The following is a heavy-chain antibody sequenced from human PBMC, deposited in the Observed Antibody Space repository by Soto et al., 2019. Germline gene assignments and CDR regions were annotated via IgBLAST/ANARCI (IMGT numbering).Heavy chain of an antibody. CDR3: ARDKITGLFDY. J-gene: IGHJ4*02. V-gene: IGHV4-59*11. CDR1: GGSISSHS. D-gene: IGHD2-8*02. Sequence: SETLSLTCTVSGGSISSHSWNWIRQPPGRGLEWIGYVYSSGSTKYNPSLESRVTISVDTSKNQFSLKLTSVTAADTAVYYCARDKITGLFDYWGQGTLVTVSS. CDR2: VYSSGST.